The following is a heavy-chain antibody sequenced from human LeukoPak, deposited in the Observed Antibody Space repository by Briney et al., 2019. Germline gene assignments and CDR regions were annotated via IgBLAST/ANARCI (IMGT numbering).Heavy chain of an antibody. CDR2: IIPFFAIV. CDR3: VRDSLTSGYYFY. J-gene: IGHJ4*02. CDR1: GGTFSSYT. Sequence: SVKVSCKASGGTFSSYTINWVRQAPGQGLEWMGRIIPFFAIVNHAQNFRGRVTITADKSTSTAYMELSSLRSGDTAVYYCVRDSLTSGYYFYWGQGTLVTVSS. V-gene: IGHV1-69*04. D-gene: IGHD3-22*01.